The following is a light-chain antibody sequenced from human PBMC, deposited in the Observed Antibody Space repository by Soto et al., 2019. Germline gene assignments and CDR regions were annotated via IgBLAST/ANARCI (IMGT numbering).Light chain of an antibody. CDR3: QQRSNWPPVT. V-gene: IGKV3D-20*02. Sequence: EIVLTQSPGTLSLSPGERATLSCRALQSVSSSYLAWYQQKPGQAPRLLIYGAYNRATGIPARFSGSGSGTDFTLTISSLEPEDFAVYYCQQRSNWPPVTFGQGTRLEI. CDR1: QSVSSSY. J-gene: IGKJ5*01. CDR2: GAY.